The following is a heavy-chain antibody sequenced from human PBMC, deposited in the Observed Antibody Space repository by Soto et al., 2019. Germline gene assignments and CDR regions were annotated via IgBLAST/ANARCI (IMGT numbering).Heavy chain of an antibody. J-gene: IGHJ4*02. CDR1: GGMFSTYA. CDR3: ARDRDDYGSGNYYNRIDF. Sequence: QVQLVQTGAEVKKPGSSVKVSCKASGGMFSTYAISWLRQAPGQGLEWMGGIIPLFGTPNYAQRFQGRVTITADESTSTAYMELSRLRSEDTAVHYCARDRDDYGSGNYYNRIDFWGQGTLVTVSS. D-gene: IGHD3-10*01. CDR2: IIPLFGTP. V-gene: IGHV1-69*01.